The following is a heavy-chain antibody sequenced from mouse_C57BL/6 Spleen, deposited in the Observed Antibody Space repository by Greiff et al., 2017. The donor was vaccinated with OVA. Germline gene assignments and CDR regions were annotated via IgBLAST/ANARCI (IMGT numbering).Heavy chain of an antibody. J-gene: IGHJ3*01. Sequence: VKLMESGAELAKPGASVKLSCKASGYTFTSYWMHWVKQRPGQGLEWIGYINPSSGYTKYNQKFKDKATLTADKSSSTAYMQLSSLTYEDSAVYYCARSDYGSSYEAWFAYWGQGTLVTVSA. CDR2: INPSSGYT. D-gene: IGHD1-1*01. CDR3: ARSDYGSSYEAWFAY. CDR1: GYTFTSYW. V-gene: IGHV1-7*01.